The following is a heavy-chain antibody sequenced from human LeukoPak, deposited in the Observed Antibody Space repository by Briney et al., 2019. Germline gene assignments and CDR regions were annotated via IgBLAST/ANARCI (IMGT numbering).Heavy chain of an antibody. D-gene: IGHD2-15*01. CDR3: ARGGYLYDY. CDR1: GFTFSSYW. J-gene: IGHJ4*02. CDR2: IKQDGSEK. V-gene: IGHV3-7*01. Sequence: GGSLRLSCEASGFTFSSYWMSWVRQALGKRLEWVANIKQDGSEKYYVDSVKGRFSISRDNAKKSLYLQMNSLRDEDTAVYYCARGGYLYDYWGQGTLVTVSS.